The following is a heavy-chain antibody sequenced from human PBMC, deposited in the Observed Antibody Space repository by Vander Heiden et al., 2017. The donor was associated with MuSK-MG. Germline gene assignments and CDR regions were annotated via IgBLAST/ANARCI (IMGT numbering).Heavy chain of an antibody. CDR2: TWYDGSNK. V-gene: IGHV3-33*01. D-gene: IGHD3-10*01. J-gene: IGHJ4*02. CDR3: ARDQKHYSGSGSYYLNFMKDH. Sequence: QVQLVESGGGVVQPGRSLRLSCAASGFTFSTYAMHWVRQAPGKGLEWVAVTWYDGSNKYYADSVKGRFTISRDNSKNTLYLQMNSLRAEDTAVYYCARDQKHYSGSGSYYLNFMKDHWGQGTLVTVSS. CDR1: GFTFSTYA.